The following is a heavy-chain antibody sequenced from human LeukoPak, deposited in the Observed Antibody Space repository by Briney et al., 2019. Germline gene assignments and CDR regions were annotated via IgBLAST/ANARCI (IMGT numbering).Heavy chain of an antibody. CDR3: ARRVSTGNTYNWFDP. D-gene: IGHD3-9*01. CDR2: ISGSSSTI. CDR1: GFTFSSYS. J-gene: IGHJ5*02. V-gene: IGHV3-48*02. Sequence: GGSLRLSCAASGFTFSSYSMNWVSQAPGKGLEWLSYISGSSSTIYYSDSVKGRFTISRDNAKNSLYLQMNSLRDEDTAVYYCARRVSTGNTYNWFDPWGQGTLVTVSS.